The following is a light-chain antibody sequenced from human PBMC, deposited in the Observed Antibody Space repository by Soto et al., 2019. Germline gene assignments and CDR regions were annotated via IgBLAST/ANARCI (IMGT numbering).Light chain of an antibody. J-gene: IGLJ2*01. V-gene: IGLV3-25*03. CDR1: ALPKQY. Sequence: SYELTQPPSVSVSPGQTARITCSGDALPKQYAYWYQQKPGQAPVLVIYKDSERPSGIPERFSGSGSGTTVTLTISGVQAEDEADDYCQSADSSGTYHVVFGGGTKLTVL. CDR2: KDS. CDR3: QSADSSGTYHVV.